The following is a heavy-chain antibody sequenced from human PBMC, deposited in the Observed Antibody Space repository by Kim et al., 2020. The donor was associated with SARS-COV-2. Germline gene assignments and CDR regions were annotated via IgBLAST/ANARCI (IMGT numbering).Heavy chain of an antibody. D-gene: IGHD1-26*01. J-gene: IGHJ4*02. CDR3: ARGIVGAAGDY. Sequence: GGSLRLSCAASGFSFSSYWMHWVRQAPGKELVWVSRINSDGSNIRYADSVKGRFTISRDNAKNTVYLQMNSLRAEDTAVYYCARGIVGAAGDYWGQGTLV. V-gene: IGHV3-74*01. CDR1: GFSFSSYW. CDR2: INSDGSNI.